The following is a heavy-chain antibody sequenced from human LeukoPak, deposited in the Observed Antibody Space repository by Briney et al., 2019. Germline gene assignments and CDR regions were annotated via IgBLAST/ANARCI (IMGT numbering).Heavy chain of an antibody. CDR3: ARDPRVVEMSTIPHFDY. D-gene: IGHD5-24*01. CDR1: GFTYRTYE. Sequence: PGGSLRLSCAASGFTYRTYEMNWVRQAPGKGLEWLSCISSSGVTTYYADSVKGRFTISRDNAKNSLYLQMNSLRAEDTAVYYCARDPRVVEMSTIPHFDYWGQGTLVTVSS. J-gene: IGHJ4*02. CDR2: ISSSGVTT. V-gene: IGHV3-48*03.